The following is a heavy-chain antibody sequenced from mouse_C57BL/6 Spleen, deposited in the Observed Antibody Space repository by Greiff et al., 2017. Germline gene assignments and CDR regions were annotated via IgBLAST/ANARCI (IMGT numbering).Heavy chain of an antibody. Sequence: EVQLVESGGGLVQPKGSLKLSCAASGFSFNTYAMNWVRQAPGKGLEWVARIRSKSNNYATYYADSVKDRFTISRDDSESMLYLQMNNLKTEDTAMYYCVRGAARHYAMDYWGQGTSVTVSS. D-gene: IGHD2-12*01. CDR1: GFSFNTYA. J-gene: IGHJ4*01. CDR2: IRSKSNNYAT. V-gene: IGHV10-1*01. CDR3: VRGAARHYAMDY.